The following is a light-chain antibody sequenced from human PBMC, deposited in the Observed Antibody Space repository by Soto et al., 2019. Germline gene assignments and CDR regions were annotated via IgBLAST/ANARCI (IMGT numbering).Light chain of an antibody. CDR1: QSISSR. Sequence: DIQMTQSPSTLSASVGDRVTITCRASQSISSRLAWYQQKPGKAPKLLIYKASSLESGVPSRFSGSGSGTEFTLTISSLPPDDFATYYCQQYNSYPWTFGQGTKAEIK. V-gene: IGKV1-5*03. J-gene: IGKJ1*01. CDR2: KAS. CDR3: QQYNSYPWT.